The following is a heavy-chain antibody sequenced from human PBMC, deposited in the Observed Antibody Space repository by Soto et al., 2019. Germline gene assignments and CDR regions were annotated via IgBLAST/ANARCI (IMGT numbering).Heavy chain of an antibody. V-gene: IGHV4-39*01. J-gene: IGHJ4*02. CDR1: GGSISSSSYY. CDR2: IYHSGST. D-gene: IGHD6-13*01. CDR3: ARHGDSIHYSSSWYPWTDYFDY. Sequence: SETLSLTCTVSGGSISSSSYYWGWIRQPPGKGLEWIGSIYHSGSTYYNPSLKSRVTISVDTSKNQFSLKLSSVTAADTAVYYCARHGDSIHYSSSWYPWTDYFDYWGEGTLVTVSS.